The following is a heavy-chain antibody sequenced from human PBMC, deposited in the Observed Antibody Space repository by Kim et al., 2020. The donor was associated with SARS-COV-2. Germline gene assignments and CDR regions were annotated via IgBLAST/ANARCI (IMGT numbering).Heavy chain of an antibody. Sequence: GGSLRLSCTASGFTFSPFAMHWVRQAPGKGLEWVAVIRSDESKRYYAESVKDRFTISRDNSKNTLYLQMNSLRAEDTAIYFCPRNYGSATMIGDVWGLGTVVTVSS. CDR1: GFTFSPFA. J-gene: IGHJ3*01. CDR2: IRSDESKR. D-gene: IGHD3-10*01. V-gene: IGHV3-33*01. CDR3: PRNYGSATMIGDV.